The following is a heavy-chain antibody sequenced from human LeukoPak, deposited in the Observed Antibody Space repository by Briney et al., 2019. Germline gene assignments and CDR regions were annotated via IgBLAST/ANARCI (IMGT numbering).Heavy chain of an antibody. CDR2: MNPNSGNT. D-gene: IGHD3-10*01. Sequence: GASVKVSCKASGYTFTSYDINWVRQATGQGLERMGWMNPNSGNTGYAQKFQGRVTMTRNTAISTAYMELSSLRSEDTAVYYCGRGRYGSGSYPEDFDYWGQGTLVTVSS. V-gene: IGHV1-8*01. CDR3: GRGRYGSGSYPEDFDY. CDR1: GYTFTSYD. J-gene: IGHJ4*02.